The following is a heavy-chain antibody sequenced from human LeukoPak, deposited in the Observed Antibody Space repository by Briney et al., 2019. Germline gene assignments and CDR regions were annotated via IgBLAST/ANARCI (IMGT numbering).Heavy chain of an antibody. CDR1: GFSFSSYA. CDR2: ISSSSSYI. J-gene: IGHJ4*02. CDR3: ARDPYRDAPDYFDY. V-gene: IGHV3-21*01. Sequence: GGSLRLSCAASGFSFSSYAMSWVRQAPGKGLEWVSSISSSSSYIYYADSVKGRFTISRDSSKNTLYLQMNSLRLEDTAVYYCARDPYRDAPDYFDYWGQGTLVTVSS.